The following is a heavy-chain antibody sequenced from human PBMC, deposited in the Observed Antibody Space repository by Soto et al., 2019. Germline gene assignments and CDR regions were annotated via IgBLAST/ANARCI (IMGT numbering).Heavy chain of an antibody. CDR1: GASISSSGLY. CDR2: IHPSGNI. Sequence: SETLSLTCTVSGASISSSGLYWHWIRQHPGKGLEWIGAIHPSGNIYYNPSLKSRITMSPDTSNNQFSLRLNSVTAADMAVYYCARGMDMAKLGYWGPATLVTVSS. J-gene: IGHJ4*02. V-gene: IGHV4-31*03. D-gene: IGHD2-2*03. CDR3: ARGMDMAKLGY.